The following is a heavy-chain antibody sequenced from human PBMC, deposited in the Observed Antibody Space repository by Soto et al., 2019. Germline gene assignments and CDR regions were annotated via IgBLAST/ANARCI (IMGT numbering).Heavy chain of an antibody. D-gene: IGHD3-10*01. V-gene: IGHV4-31*03. J-gene: IGHJ4*02. CDR3: ARGVTMVRGVIHTPYFDY. CDR1: GGSISSGGYY. CDR2: IYYSGST. Sequence: QVQLQESGPGLVKPSQTQSLTCTVSGGSISSGGYYWSWIRQHPGKGLEWIGYIYYSGSTYYNPSLKSRVTISVDTSKNQCSLKLSSVTAADTAVYYCARGVTMVRGVIHTPYFDYWGQGTLVTVSS.